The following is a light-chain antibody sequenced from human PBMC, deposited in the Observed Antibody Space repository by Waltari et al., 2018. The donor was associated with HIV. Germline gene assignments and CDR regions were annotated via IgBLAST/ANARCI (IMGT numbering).Light chain of an antibody. V-gene: IGLV2-14*03. Sequence: QSALTQPASVSGSPGQSITISCSGPNSDVGSFNSVSLYQQHPDKAPTLIIVDVIHRPAGISNRFSGSKSCKTASLTISGLEAEDEADYYCSSYTRSTTLDAVFGTGTKVSVL. CDR1: NSDVGSFNS. CDR2: DVI. J-gene: IGLJ1*01. CDR3: SSYTRSTTLDAV.